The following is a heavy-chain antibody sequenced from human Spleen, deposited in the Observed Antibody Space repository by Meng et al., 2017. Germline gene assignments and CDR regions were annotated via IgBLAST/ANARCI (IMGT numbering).Heavy chain of an antibody. CDR2: IKQDGSET. J-gene: IGHJ4*02. D-gene: IGHD2-15*01. CDR1: GFTFSQYW. Sequence: GESLKISCTVSGFTFSQYWMHWVRQAPGKGPEWVAKIKQDGSETYYVDSVKGRFTISRDDCNNTLYVQVSSLRAEDTAVYYCARDGCSEVGPIDYWGQGTLVTVSS. CDR3: ARDGCSEVGPIDY. V-gene: IGHV3-7*03.